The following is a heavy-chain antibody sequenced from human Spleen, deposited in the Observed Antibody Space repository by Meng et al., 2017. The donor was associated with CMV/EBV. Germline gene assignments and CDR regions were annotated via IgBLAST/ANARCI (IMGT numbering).Heavy chain of an antibody. CDR1: GYTFTSYY. CDR3: ARGVWSGDAAHDHYYGMDV. Sequence: ASVKVSCKASGYTFTSYYMHRVRQAPGQGLEWMGIINPSGGSTSYAQKFQGRVTISRDNAKNSLYLQMNSLRVEDTAVYWCARGVWSGDAAHDHYYGMDVWGQGTTVTVSS. D-gene: IGHD3-3*01. CDR2: INPSGGST. V-gene: IGHV1-46*01. J-gene: IGHJ6*02.